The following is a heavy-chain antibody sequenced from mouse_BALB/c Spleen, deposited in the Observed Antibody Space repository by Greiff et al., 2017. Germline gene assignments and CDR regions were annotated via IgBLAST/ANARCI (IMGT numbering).Heavy chain of an antibody. V-gene: IGHV1S56*01. Sequence: VQLVESGPELVKPGASVRISCKASGYTFTSYYIHWVKQRPGQGLEWIGWIYPGNVNTKYNEKFKGKATLTADKSSSTAYMQLSSLTSEDSAVYFCARRGNYYAMDYWGQGTSVTVSS. D-gene: IGHD1-1*02. CDR2: IYPGNVNT. CDR3: ARRGNYYAMDY. J-gene: IGHJ4*01. CDR1: GYTFTSYY.